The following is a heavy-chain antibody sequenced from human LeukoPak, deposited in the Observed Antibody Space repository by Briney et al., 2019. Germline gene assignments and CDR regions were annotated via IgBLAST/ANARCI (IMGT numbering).Heavy chain of an antibody. CDR2: IYYSGST. V-gene: IGHV4-39*07. Sequence: PSETLSLTCTVSGGSISSSSYYWGWIRQPPGKGREWIGSIYYSGSTYYNPSLKSRVTISVDTSKNQFSLKLSSVTAADTAVYYCASNAGYSRRWFDPWGQGTLVTVSS. D-gene: IGHD6-13*01. J-gene: IGHJ5*02. CDR3: ASNAGYSRRWFDP. CDR1: GGSISSSSYY.